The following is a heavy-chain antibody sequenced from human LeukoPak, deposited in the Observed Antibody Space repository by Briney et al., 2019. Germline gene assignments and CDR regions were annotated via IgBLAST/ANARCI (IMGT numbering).Heavy chain of an antibody. CDR3: ARPTYGSGNYYYMDV. Sequence: GASVKVSCKASGYTFTSYGISWVRQAPGQGLEWMGWISAYNGNTNYAQKLQGRVTMTTDTSTSTAYMELRSLRSDDTAVYYCARPTYGSGNYYYMDVWGKGTTVTVSS. CDR2: ISAYNGNT. CDR1: GYTFTSYG. D-gene: IGHD3-10*01. V-gene: IGHV1-18*01. J-gene: IGHJ6*03.